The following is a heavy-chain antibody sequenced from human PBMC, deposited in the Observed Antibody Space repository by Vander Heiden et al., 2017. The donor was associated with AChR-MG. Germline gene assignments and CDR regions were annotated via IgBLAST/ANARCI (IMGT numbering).Heavy chain of an antibody. V-gene: IGHV1-24*01. CDR3: ATGGMVATLHDYYYYYGMDV. J-gene: IGHJ6*02. CDR1: GYTLTELS. CDR2: FDPEDGET. Sequence: QVQLVQSGAEVKKPGASVKVSCKVSGYTLTELSMHWVRLAPGKGLEWMGGFDPEDGETIYAQKFQGRVTMTEDTSTDTAYMERSSLRSEETAVYYCATGGMVATLHDYYYYYGMDVWGQGTTVTVSS. D-gene: IGHD5-12*01.